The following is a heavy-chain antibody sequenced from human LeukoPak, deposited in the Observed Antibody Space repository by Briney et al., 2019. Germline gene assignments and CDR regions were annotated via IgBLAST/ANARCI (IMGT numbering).Heavy chain of an antibody. CDR1: GFTFSSYA. CDR3: VSANYYGSGSYYNQDYYGMDV. CDR2: ISGSGGST. V-gene: IGHV3-23*01. Sequence: GGSLRLSCAASGFTFSSYAMSWVRQAPGKGLKWVSAISGSGGSTYYADSVKGRFTISRDNSKNTLYLQMNSLRAEDTAVYYCVSANYYGSGSYYNQDYYGMDVWGQGTTVTVSS. J-gene: IGHJ6*02. D-gene: IGHD3-10*01.